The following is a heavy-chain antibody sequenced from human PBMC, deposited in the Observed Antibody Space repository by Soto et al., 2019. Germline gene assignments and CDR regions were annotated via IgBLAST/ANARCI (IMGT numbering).Heavy chain of an antibody. D-gene: IGHD1-1*01. CDR2: ISYDGSNK. Sequence: PGGSLRLSCAASGFTFSSYGMHWVRQAPGKGLEWVAVISYDGSNKYYADSVKGRFTISRDNSKNTVYLQMSSLRVEDTAVYYCVRGDNWNDEASDYWGQGTLVTVSS. CDR1: GFTFSSYG. CDR3: VRGDNWNDEASDY. J-gene: IGHJ4*02. V-gene: IGHV3-30*03.